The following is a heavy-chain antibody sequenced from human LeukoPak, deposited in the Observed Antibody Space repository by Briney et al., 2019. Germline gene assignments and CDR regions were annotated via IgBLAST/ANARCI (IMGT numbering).Heavy chain of an antibody. V-gene: IGHV3-30*01. Sequence: GGSLRLSCAASGFTFSSYAMHWVRQAPGKGLEWVAVISYDGSNKYYADSVKGRFTISRDNSKNTLYLQMNSLRAEDTAVYYCARVLKRYYYDSSGYYFGFGDLDYWGQGTLVTVSS. J-gene: IGHJ4*02. CDR3: ARVLKRYYYDSSGYYFGFGDLDY. D-gene: IGHD3-22*01. CDR2: ISYDGSNK. CDR1: GFTFSSYA.